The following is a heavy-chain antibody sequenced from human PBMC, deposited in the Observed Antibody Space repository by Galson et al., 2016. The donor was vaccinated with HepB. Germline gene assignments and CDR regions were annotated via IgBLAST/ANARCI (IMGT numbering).Heavy chain of an antibody. CDR3: ARGPAQYAILAGSNWCYP. Sequence: SVKVSCKASGYTFTSYDINWVRQATGQGPEWMGWMNPKSGNTGHAQKFRGRVTMSRNIHISTAYMELSSLRSDDTAVYYCARGPAQYAILAGSNWCYPRGQGLRLRVSS. CDR2: MNPKSGNT. V-gene: IGHV1-8*01. D-gene: IGHD3-9*01. CDR1: GYTFTSYD. J-gene: IGHJ5*02.